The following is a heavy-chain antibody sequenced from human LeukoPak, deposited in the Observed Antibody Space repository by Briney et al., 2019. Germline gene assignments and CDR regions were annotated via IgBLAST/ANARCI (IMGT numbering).Heavy chain of an antibody. D-gene: IGHD3-10*01. CDR1: GFTFSSYG. V-gene: IGHV3-33*06. J-gene: IGHJ4*02. CDR2: IWYDGSNK. Sequence: GRSLRLSCAASGFTFSSYGMHWVRQAPGKGLEWVAVIWYDGSNKYYADSVKGRFTISRDNSKNTLYLQMNSLRAEDTAVYYCAKNQDYYGSGRNFCLDYWGQGTLVTVSS. CDR3: AKNQDYYGSGRNFCLDY.